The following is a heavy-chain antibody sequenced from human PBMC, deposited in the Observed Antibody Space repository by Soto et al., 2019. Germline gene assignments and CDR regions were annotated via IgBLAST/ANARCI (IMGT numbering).Heavy chain of an antibody. CDR3: ARDLFSYSSSWYDDY. CDR1: GFTFSSYW. D-gene: IGHD6-13*01. J-gene: IGHJ4*02. CDR2: IKQDGSEK. Sequence: LSLTCAASGFTFSSYWMSWVRQAPGKGLEWVANIKQDGSEKYYVDSVKGRFTISRDNAKNSLYLQMNSLRAEDTAVYYCARDLFSYSSSWYDDYWGQGTLVTVSS. V-gene: IGHV3-7*03.